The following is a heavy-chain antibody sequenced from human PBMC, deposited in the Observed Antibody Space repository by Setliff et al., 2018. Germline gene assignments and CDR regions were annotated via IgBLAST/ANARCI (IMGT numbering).Heavy chain of an antibody. Sequence: ASVKVSCKASGYTFTSYDINWVRQATGQGLEWMGWINTNTGNPTYAQGFTGRFVFSLDTSVSTAYLQISSLKAEDTAVYYCARGRSYDYYYGMDVWGQGTTVTVSS. D-gene: IGHD1-26*01. CDR1: GYTFTSYD. CDR3: ARGRSYDYYYGMDV. CDR2: INTNTGNP. V-gene: IGHV7-4-1*02. J-gene: IGHJ6*02.